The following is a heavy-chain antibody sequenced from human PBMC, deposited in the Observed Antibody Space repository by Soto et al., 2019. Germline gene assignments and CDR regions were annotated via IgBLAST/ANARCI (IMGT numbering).Heavy chain of an antibody. V-gene: IGHV4-30-4*01. CDR2: IYYTGST. J-gene: IGHJ4*02. D-gene: IGHD3-22*01. CDR1: GGSISSGDYY. Sequence: SETLSLTCTVSGGSISSGDYYWSWVRQPPGKDLEYIGYIYYTGSTYYNPSLNSRLTMSVDTSKNQFSLKLSSVTAADTAVYYCARQYYDSSGYSIDYWGQGTLVTVS. CDR3: ARQYYDSSGYSIDY.